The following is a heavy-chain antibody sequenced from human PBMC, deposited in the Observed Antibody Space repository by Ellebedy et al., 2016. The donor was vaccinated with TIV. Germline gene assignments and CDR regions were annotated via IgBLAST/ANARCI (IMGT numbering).Heavy chain of an antibody. J-gene: IGHJ4*02. Sequence: ASVKVSXKTSGYTFTSSAITWVRQAPGQGLEWMGWITTYNGNTNYAQRLQGRVTMTTDTSTSTAYMELRSLRSDDTAVYYCARVRGWELPKYWGQGTLVTVSS. D-gene: IGHD1-26*01. V-gene: IGHV1-18*01. CDR3: ARVRGWELPKY. CDR1: GYTFTSSA. CDR2: ITTYNGNT.